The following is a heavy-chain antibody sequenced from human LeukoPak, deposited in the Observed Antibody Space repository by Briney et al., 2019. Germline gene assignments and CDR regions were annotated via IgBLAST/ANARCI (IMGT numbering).Heavy chain of an antibody. V-gene: IGHV4-34*01. CDR3: ARGSAHRYYYYYYGMDV. CDR2: INHSGST. D-gene: IGHD6-6*01. J-gene: IGHJ6*02. CDR1: GGSFSGYY. Sequence: PSETLSLTCAVYGGSFSGYYWSWIRQPPGKGLEWIGEINHSGSTNYNPSLKSRVTISVDTSKNQFSLKLSSVTAADTAVYYCARGSAHRYYYYYYGMDVWGQGTTVTVSS.